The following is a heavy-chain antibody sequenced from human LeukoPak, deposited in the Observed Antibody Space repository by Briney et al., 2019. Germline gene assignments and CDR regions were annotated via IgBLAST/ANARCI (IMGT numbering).Heavy chain of an antibody. CDR2: ISWNSGSI. CDR3: AKATSEYYFDY. J-gene: IGHJ4*02. Sequence: GRSLRLSCATSGFTFDDYAMHWVRQAPGKGLEWVSGISWNSGSIGYADSVNGRFTISRDNAKNSLYLQMNSLRAEDTALYYCAKATSEYYFDYWGQGTLVTASS. V-gene: IGHV3-9*01. CDR1: GFTFDDYA.